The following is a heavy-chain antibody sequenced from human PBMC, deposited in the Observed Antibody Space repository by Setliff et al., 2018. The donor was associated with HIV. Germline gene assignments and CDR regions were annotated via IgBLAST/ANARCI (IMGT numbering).Heavy chain of an antibody. CDR2: INADGSSI. D-gene: IGHD6-13*01. J-gene: IGHJ3*02. Sequence: PGGSLRLSCAASGITFSGYWVHWVRQAPGKGLVWVLRINADGSSITYADSVKGRFTVSRDNAKSTLYLQMSSLRAEDTAVYYCARERTAAWNAFDIWGQGTMVTVSS. V-gene: IGHV3-74*01. CDR3: ARERTAAWNAFDI. CDR1: GITFSGYW.